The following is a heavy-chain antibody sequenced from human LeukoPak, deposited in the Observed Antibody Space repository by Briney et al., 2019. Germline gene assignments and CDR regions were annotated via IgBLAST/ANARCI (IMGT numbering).Heavy chain of an antibody. CDR1: GFTFNDYW. D-gene: IGHD2-2*01. CDR3: VRDCSSASLSSGCYYSMDV. Sequence: GGSLRLSCAASGFTFNDYWMTWVRQAPGKGLEWVAHIKQDGSEKYYVDSLKGRFTISRDNAKNSLFLQMNSLRAEDTAVYYCVRDCSSASLSSGCYYSMDVWGKGTTVTVSS. J-gene: IGHJ6*03. CDR2: IKQDGSEK. V-gene: IGHV3-7*03.